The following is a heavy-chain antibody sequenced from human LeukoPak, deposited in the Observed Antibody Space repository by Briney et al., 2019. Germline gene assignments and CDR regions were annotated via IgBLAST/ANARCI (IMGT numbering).Heavy chain of an antibody. CDR2: VHGDGNT. CDR3: AKDQGSGSGSYSWGYFDY. Sequence: PGGSLRLSCAVSGFTVSDSYMSWVRQVPGKGLEWVAFVHGDGNTYYADSVKGQFTISRDNSKNMIYLQMNSLRAEDTAVYYCAKDQGSGSGSYSWGYFDYWGQGTLVTVSS. J-gene: IGHJ4*02. D-gene: IGHD3-10*01. V-gene: IGHV3-53*01. CDR1: GFTVSDSY.